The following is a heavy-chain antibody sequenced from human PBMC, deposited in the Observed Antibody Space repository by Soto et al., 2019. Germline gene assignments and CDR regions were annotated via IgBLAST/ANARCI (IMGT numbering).Heavy chain of an antibody. D-gene: IGHD3-3*01. CDR1: GGSFSGYY. Sequence: SETLSLTCAVYGGSFSGYYWSWIRQPPGKGLEWIGEINHSGSTNYNPSLKSRVTISVDTSKNQFSLKLSSVTAADTAVYYCARAIWSSYDFWIFYYRVYYYYYMEVWGKGTTVTVSS. J-gene: IGHJ6*03. V-gene: IGHV4-34*01. CDR2: INHSGST. CDR3: ARAIWSSYDFWIFYYRVYYYYYMEV.